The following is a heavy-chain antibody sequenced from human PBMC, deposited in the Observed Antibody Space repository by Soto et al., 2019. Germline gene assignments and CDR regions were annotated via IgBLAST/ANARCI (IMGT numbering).Heavy chain of an antibody. Sequence: XESLKLSCKASGYRCTSDWVGLVLQVPGKGLEWMGIIYPSDSDTKYNPSFQGQVTISADKSINTAYLQWSSLKASDTAIYYCARQNIVATPRAWFDPCGQGTLVTVSS. CDR1: GYRCTSDW. CDR2: IYPSDSDT. D-gene: IGHD5-12*01. CDR3: ARQNIVATPRAWFDP. V-gene: IGHV5-51*01. J-gene: IGHJ5*02.